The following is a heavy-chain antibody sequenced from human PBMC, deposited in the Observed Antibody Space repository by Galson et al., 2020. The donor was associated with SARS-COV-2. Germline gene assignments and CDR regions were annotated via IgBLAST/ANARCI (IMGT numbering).Heavy chain of an antibody. V-gene: IGHV3-13*01. D-gene: IGHD5-18*01. J-gene: IGHJ3*02. CDR3: ARGLYTAMVRGDAFDI. Sequence: GGSLRLSCAASGFTFSSYDMHWVRQATGKGLEWVSAIGTAGDTYYPGSVKGRFTISRENAKNSLYLQMNSLRAGDTAVYYCARGLYTAMVRGDAFDIWGQGTMVTVSS. CDR2: IGTAGDT. CDR1: GFTFSSYD.